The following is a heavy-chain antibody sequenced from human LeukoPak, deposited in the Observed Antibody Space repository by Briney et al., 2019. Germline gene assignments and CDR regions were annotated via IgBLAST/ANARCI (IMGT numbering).Heavy chain of an antibody. CDR2: IKQDGSAK. CDR3: VRGDYYGLDV. CDR1: GFTISSYW. V-gene: IGHV3-7*01. Sequence: GGSLRLSCAASGFTISSYWMSWVRQAPGKGLEWVANIKQDGSAKYYVDSVKGRFTISRDNAKNSLYLQLNSLRAEDTAVYYCVRGDYYGLDVWGQGTTVTVSS. J-gene: IGHJ6*02.